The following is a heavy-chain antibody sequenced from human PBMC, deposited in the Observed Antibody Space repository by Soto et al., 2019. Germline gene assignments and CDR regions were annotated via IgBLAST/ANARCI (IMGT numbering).Heavy chain of an antibody. CDR1: GGSISSGGYY. D-gene: IGHD3-22*01. CDR2: IYYSGST. V-gene: IGHV4-31*03. J-gene: IGHJ3*02. Sequence: PSETLSLTCTVSGGSISSGGYYWSWIRQHPGKGLEWIGYIYYSGSTYYNPSLKSRVTISVDTSKNQFSLKLSSVTAADTAVYYCARDEYVYDSSGYPEGAFDIRGQRTTVTVSS. CDR3: ARDEYVYDSSGYPEGAFDI.